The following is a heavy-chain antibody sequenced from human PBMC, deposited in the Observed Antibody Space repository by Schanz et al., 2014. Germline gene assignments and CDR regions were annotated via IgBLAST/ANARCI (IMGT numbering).Heavy chain of an antibody. CDR3: ARGASRDYFAMDV. V-gene: IGHV3-23*01. CDR1: GFTFSSYA. J-gene: IGHJ6*02. CDR2: ISGSGGDT. Sequence: EVQLLESGGGLVQPGGSLRLSCAASGFTFSSYAMSWVRQAPGKGLEWVSAISGSGGDTYYADSVKGRFTISRDNSKNTVFLQMNNLRAEDTAVYYCARGASRDYFAMDVWGQGTTVTVSS.